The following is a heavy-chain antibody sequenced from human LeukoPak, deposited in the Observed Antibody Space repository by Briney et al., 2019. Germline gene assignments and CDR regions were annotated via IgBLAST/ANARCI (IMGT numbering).Heavy chain of an antibody. CDR1: GYTFTGYY. CDR2: INPNSGGT. CDR3: ARRKVAANNWFDP. V-gene: IGHV1-2*02. D-gene: IGHD6-6*01. J-gene: IGHJ5*02. Sequence: GASVKVSCKASGYTFTGYYMHWVRQAPGQGLAWMGWINPNSGGTNYAQKFQGRVTMTRDTSISTAYMELSRLRSDDTAVYYCARRKVAANNWFDPWGQGTLVTVSS.